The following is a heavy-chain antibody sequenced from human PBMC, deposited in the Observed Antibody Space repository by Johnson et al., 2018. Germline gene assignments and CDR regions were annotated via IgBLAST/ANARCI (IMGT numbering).Heavy chain of an antibody. J-gene: IGHJ6*03. CDR1: GGSISTYY. CDR2: VYDSGDT. D-gene: IGHD2-21*01. CDR3: AGDVGEGGERPKYYFHDMDV. V-gene: IGHV4-59*01. Sequence: QVQLQQSGPRLLKPLETLSLFCTVSGGSISTYYWSWIRQPPGKGLEWIGYVYDSGDTNYNPSLKSRVTISIDAPNNRFSLRLGSVTAADTAVDSCAGDVGEGGERPKYYFHDMDVWGKRTTVTVSS.